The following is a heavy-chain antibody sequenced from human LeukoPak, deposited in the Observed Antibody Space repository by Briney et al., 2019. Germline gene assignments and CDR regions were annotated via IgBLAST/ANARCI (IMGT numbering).Heavy chain of an antibody. J-gene: IGHJ3*02. CDR1: GFTFSSYE. CDR3: ARGEKYYYGSGSYPDAFDI. Sequence: PGGSLRLSCAASGFTFSSYEMNWVRQAPGKGLEWVSYISSSGSTIYYADSVKGRFTISRDNAKNSLYLQMNSLRAEDTAVYYCARGEKYYYGSGSYPDAFDIWGQGTMVTVSS. V-gene: IGHV3-48*03. CDR2: ISSSGSTI. D-gene: IGHD3-10*01.